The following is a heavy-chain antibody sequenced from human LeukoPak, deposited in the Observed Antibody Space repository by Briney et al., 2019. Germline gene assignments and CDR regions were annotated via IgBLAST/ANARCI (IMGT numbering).Heavy chain of an antibody. D-gene: IGHD6-13*01. CDR2: IYYSGST. J-gene: IGHJ4*02. CDR3: ARVIAAAGRRDY. CDR1: GGSISSSSYY. Sequence: SETLSLTCTVSGGSISSSSYYWGWIRQPPGKGLEWIGSIYYSGSTYYNPSLKSRVTISVDTSKNQFSLKLSSATAADTAVYYCARVIAAAGRRDYWGQGTLVTVSS. V-gene: IGHV4-39*07.